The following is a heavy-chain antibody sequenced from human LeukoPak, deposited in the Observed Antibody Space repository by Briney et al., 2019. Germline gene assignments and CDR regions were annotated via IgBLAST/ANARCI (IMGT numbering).Heavy chain of an antibody. V-gene: IGHV3-23*01. CDR3: AKEMYFGELSYLDF. CDR2: ISGSGGNT. J-gene: IGHJ4*02. CDR1: GFTFSSYV. Sequence: PGGSLRLSCAASGFTFSSYVMSWARQAPGKGLEWVSGISGSGGNTYYADSVKGRFTISRDNSKNTLYLQMNSLRAEDTAVYRCAKEMYFGELSYLDFWGQGTPVTVSS. D-gene: IGHD3-10*01.